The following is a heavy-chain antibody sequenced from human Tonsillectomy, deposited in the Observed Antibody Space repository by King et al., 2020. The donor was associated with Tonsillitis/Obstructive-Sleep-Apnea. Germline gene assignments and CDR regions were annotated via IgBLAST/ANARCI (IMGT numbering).Heavy chain of an antibody. V-gene: IGHV3-23*04. J-gene: IGHJ4*02. CDR3: AARPGGPSGWYLDY. CDR2: ISGSGGST. D-gene: IGHD6-19*01. CDR1: GFTFSSYA. Sequence: EVQLVESGGGLVQPGGSLRLSCAASGFTFSSYAMTWVRQAPGKGLEWVSAISGSGGSTYYADSVKGRFTISRDNSKNTLYLQMNSLRAEDMAVYYCAARPGGPSGWYLDYWGQGTLVTVSS.